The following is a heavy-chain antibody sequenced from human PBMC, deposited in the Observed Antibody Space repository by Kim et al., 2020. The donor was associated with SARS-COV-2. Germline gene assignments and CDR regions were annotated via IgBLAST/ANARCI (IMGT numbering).Heavy chain of an antibody. CDR1: GFTFSNAW. Sequence: GGSLRLSCAASGFTFSNAWMSWVRQAPGKGLEWVGRIKSKTDGGTTDYAAPVKGRFTISRDDSKNTLYLQMNSLKTEDTAVYYCTTDSSSWPKNRYYYYYGMDVWGQGTTVTVSS. V-gene: IGHV3-15*01. CDR3: TTDSSSWPKNRYYYYYGMDV. D-gene: IGHD6-13*01. CDR2: IKSKTDGGTT. J-gene: IGHJ6*02.